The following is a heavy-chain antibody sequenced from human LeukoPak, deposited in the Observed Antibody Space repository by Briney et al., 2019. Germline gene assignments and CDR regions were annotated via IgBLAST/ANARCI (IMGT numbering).Heavy chain of an antibody. Sequence: GRSLRLSCAASGFTISTYGMHWVRQAPGKGLEWVALISYDGSDKYYADSVKGRFTISRDNSKNTLYLQMNSLRAEDTAVYYCARVLRDYDSRAYDAFDIWSQGTMVTVSS. CDR2: ISYDGSDK. J-gene: IGHJ3*02. V-gene: IGHV3-30*03. D-gene: IGHD3-22*01. CDR3: ARVLRDYDSRAYDAFDI. CDR1: GFTISTYG.